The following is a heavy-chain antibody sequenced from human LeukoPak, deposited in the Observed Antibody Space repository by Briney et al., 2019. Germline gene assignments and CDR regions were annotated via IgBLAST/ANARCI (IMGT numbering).Heavy chain of an antibody. CDR2: MNPNSGNT. CDR3: ARNRHCSSTSCYFWGMDV. Sequence: ASVKVSCKASGYTFTSYDINWVRQATGQGLEWMGWMNPNSGNTGYAQKFQGRVTMTRNTSISTAYMELSSLRSEDTVVYYCARNRHCSSTSCYFWGMDVWGQGTTVTVSS. V-gene: IGHV1-8*01. J-gene: IGHJ6*02. CDR1: GYTFTSYD. D-gene: IGHD2-2*01.